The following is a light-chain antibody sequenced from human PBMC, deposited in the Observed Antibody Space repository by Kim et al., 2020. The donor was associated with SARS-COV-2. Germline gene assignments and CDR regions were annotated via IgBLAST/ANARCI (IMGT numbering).Light chain of an antibody. V-gene: IGLV3-25*03. CDR2: EDT. Sequence: SYELTQPPSVSVSPGQTARITCSGDALPKQYVYWFQQKPGQAPVVVIYEDTERPSGIPERFSGSTSGTTVTLTISGDQAEDEADYYCQSADSSDTFWVFG. CDR3: QSADSSDTFWV. CDR1: ALPKQY. J-gene: IGLJ3*02.